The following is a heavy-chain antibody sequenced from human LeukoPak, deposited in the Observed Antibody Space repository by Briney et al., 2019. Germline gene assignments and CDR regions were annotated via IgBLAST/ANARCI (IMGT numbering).Heavy chain of an antibody. J-gene: IGHJ6*02. CDR2: IYYSGST. V-gene: IGHV4-39*01. CDR1: GGSISSSSYY. D-gene: IGHD3-16*02. CDR3: ARHYVDIRTVGASYYYYGLDV. Sequence: SETLSLTCTVSGGSISSSSYYWGWIRQPPGKGLEWIGSIYYSGSTYYNPSLKSRVTISVDTSKNQFSLKVTSVTAADTAVFYCARHYVDIRTVGASYYYYGLDVWGQGTTVTVSS.